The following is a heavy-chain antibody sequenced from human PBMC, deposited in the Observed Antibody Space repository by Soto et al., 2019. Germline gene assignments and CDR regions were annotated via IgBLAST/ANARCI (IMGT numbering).Heavy chain of an antibody. V-gene: IGHV3-23*01. D-gene: IGHD2-8*01. CDR3: AKTNHIVLMVYAAENYFDY. CDR2: ISGSGGST. J-gene: IGHJ4*02. Sequence: GGSLRLSCAASGFTFSSYAMSWVRQAPGKGLEWVSAISGSGGSTYYADSVKGRFTISRDNSKNTLYLQMNSLRAEDTAVYYCAKTNHIVLMVYAAENYFDYWGQGTLVTVSS. CDR1: GFTFSSYA.